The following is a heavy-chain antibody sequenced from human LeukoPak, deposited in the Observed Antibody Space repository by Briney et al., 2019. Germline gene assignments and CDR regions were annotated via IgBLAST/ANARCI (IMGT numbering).Heavy chain of an antibody. Sequence: SETLSLTCTVSGGSISSSSYYWSWIRQPPGKGLEWIGYIYYSGSTNYNPSLKSRVTISVDTSKNQFSLKLSSVIAADTAVYYCARDSPFDPWGQGTLVTVSS. CDR1: GGSISSSSYY. J-gene: IGHJ5*02. CDR2: IYYSGST. CDR3: ARDSPFDP. V-gene: IGHV4-61*01.